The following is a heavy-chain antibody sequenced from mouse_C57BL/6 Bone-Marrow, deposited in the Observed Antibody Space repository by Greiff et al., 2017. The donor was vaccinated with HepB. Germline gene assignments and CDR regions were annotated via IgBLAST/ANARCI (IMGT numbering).Heavy chain of an antibody. CDR3: AKAYYYGSSYYAMDY. V-gene: IGHV1-19*01. CDR1: GYTFTDYY. CDR2: INPYNGGT. J-gene: IGHJ4*01. Sequence: EVKLMESGPVLVKPGASVKMSCKASGYTFTDYYMNWVKQSHGKSLEWIGVINPYNGGTSYNQKFKGKATLTVDKSSSTAYMELNSLTSEDSAVYYCAKAYYYGSSYYAMDYWGQGTSVTVSS. D-gene: IGHD1-1*01.